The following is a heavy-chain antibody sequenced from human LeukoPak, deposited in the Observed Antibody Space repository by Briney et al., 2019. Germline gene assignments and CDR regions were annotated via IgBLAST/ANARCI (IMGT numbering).Heavy chain of an antibody. CDR2: IKQDGNEK. V-gene: IGHV3-7*01. Sequence: PGGSLRLSCAASGFTFSDYYMSWIRQAPGKGLEWVANIKQDGNEKYYVDSVKGRFTIYRDNAENSLYLQMHSLRAEDTAVYYCTRDPLTQNDYWGQGTLVTVSS. CDR3: TRDPLTQNDY. CDR1: GFTFSDYY. J-gene: IGHJ4*02. D-gene: IGHD1-14*01.